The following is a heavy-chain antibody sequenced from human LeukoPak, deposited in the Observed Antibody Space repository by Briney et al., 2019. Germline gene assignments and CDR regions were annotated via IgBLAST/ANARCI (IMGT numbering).Heavy chain of an antibody. CDR1: GYIFTGYY. V-gene: IGHV1-2*02. Sequence: ASVKVSCKASGYIFTGYYMHWVRQAPGQGLEWMGSINPNSGGTKYAQKFQGRVTMTRDTSISTAYMELSRLRSDDTAVYYCARLGERAIGWFDPWGQGTLVTASS. CDR3: ARLGERAIGWFDP. D-gene: IGHD2-21*01. CDR2: INPNSGGT. J-gene: IGHJ5*02.